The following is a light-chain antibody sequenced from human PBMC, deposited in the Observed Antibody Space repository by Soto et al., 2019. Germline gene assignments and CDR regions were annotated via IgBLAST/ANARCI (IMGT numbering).Light chain of an antibody. CDR3: QQSGGSPPYT. CDR2: GAS. V-gene: IGKV3-20*01. J-gene: IGKJ2*01. Sequence: VLTQSPGTLSLSPGERATISCRARQSISRYYLAWYQHKPGQAPRLLMNGASSRATGIPHRFSGSGSGTDFTLTISSLEPEDCGVYYCQQSGGSPPYTFGVGTRLEIK. CDR1: QSISRYY.